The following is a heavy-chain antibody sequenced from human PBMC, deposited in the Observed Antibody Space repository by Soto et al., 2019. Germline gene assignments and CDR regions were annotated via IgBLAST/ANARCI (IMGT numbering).Heavy chain of an antibody. CDR2: IIPIFGTA. V-gene: IGHV1-69*12. CDR1: GGTFSSYA. CDR3: AREGAWGRTMVPFDY. D-gene: IGHD3-10*01. Sequence: QVQLVQSGAEVKKPGSSVKVSCKASGGTFSSYAISWVRQAPGRGLEWMGGIIPIFGTADYAQKFQGRVTITADESTSTAYMELSSMRSEDTAVYYCAREGAWGRTMVPFDYWGQGTLVTVSS. J-gene: IGHJ4*02.